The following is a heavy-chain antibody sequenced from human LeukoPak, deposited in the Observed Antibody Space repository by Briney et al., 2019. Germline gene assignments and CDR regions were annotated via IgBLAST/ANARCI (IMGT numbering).Heavy chain of an antibody. CDR1: GFSFYSYA. J-gene: IGHJ4*02. Sequence: GGSLRLSCAASGFSFYSYAMSWVRQARSEGLEWVSAISGSGGTTYYADSVKGRFTISRDNPKNTLYLQMNNLRAEDTAVYYCAKDAITFGGVRLSYVDYWGQGTLVTVSS. CDR3: AKDAITFGGVRLSYVDY. D-gene: IGHD3-16*01. CDR2: ISGSGGTT. V-gene: IGHV3-23*01.